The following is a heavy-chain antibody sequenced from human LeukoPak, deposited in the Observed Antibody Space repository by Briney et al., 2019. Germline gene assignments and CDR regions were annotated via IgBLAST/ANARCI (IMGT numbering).Heavy chain of an antibody. J-gene: IGHJ4*02. D-gene: IGHD4-17*01. CDR2: VYPDDSDT. CDR3: ARAYGATEFFKY. CDR1: GYKFSNYW. Sequence: TGESLEISCQGSGYKFSNYWVGWVRQMPGKGLEWMGIVYPDDSDTRYSPSFQGQVTISADKSISTAYLQWNTLKASDTAMYYCARAYGATEFFKYWGQGTRVTVSS. V-gene: IGHV5-51*01.